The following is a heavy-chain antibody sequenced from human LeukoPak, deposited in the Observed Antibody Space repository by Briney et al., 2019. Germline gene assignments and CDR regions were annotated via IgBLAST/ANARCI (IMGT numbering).Heavy chain of an antibody. J-gene: IGHJ4*02. D-gene: IGHD3-10*01. Sequence: PGGSLRLSCAASGCTFSSYAMSWVRQAPGKGLEWVSAISGSGGSTYYADSVKGRFTISRDNSKNTLYLQMNSLRAEDTAVYYCANSSVLLWFGELDYWGQGTLVTVSS. CDR2: ISGSGGST. CDR3: ANSSVLLWFGELDY. CDR1: GCTFSSYA. V-gene: IGHV3-23*01.